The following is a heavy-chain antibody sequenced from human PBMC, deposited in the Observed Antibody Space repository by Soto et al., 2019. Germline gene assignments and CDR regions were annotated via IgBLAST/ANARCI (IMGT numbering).Heavy chain of an antibody. CDR2: ISYDGSNK. CDR1: GFTFSSYA. Sequence: PGGSLRLSCAASGFTFSSYAMHWVRQAPGKGLEWVAVISYDGSNKYYADSVKGRFTISRDNSKNTLYLQMNSLRAEDTAVYYCARGDFDHYYYGMDVWGQGTTVTVS. CDR3: ARGDFDHYYYGMDV. V-gene: IGHV3-30-3*01. D-gene: IGHD3-3*01. J-gene: IGHJ6*02.